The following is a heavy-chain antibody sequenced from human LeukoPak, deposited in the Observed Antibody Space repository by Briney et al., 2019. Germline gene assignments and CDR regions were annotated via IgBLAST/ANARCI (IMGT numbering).Heavy chain of an antibody. CDR3: ALPAKGAFFYYYMEV. CDR1: AYTSPNYG. CDR2: ISTYNGNT. J-gene: IGHJ6*03. Sequence: GASVKVSCKASAYTSPNYGITWVQQAPGRGLEWMGWISTYNGNTQYAQKFQGRVTMTTDTPTKTVYTELSNLRSNDTAVYYCALPAKGAFFYYYMEVWGKGTTVTVSS. D-gene: IGHD2-2*01. V-gene: IGHV1-18*01.